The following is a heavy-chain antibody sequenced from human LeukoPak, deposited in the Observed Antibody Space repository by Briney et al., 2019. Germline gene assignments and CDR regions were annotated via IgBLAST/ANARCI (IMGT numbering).Heavy chain of an antibody. V-gene: IGHV1-69*05. D-gene: IGHD1-7*01. CDR3: ARSGGWAGTTPYFDY. CDR1: GGTFSSYG. CDR2: IIPIFGRT. Sequence: SVKVSCKASGGTFSSYGISWVRQAPGQGLEWMGGIIPIFGRTNYAQKYQGRVTITTDESTSIAYMELSNLRSEDTAVYYCARSGGWAGTTPYFDYWGQGTLVTVSS. J-gene: IGHJ4*02.